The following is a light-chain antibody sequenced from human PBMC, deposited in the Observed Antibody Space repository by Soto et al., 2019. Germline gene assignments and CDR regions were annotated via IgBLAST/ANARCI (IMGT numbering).Light chain of an antibody. CDR2: NAS. J-gene: IGKJ1*01. CDR1: QSISSW. V-gene: IGKV1-5*03. Sequence: DIQMTQSPSTLSASVGDRVTITCRASQSISSWLAWYQQKPGKAPNLLIYNASSLEGGVPSRFSGSGSGTEFTLTINSLQPDDFATYYCQQYNSNPWTFGQGTKVEIK. CDR3: QQYNSNPWT.